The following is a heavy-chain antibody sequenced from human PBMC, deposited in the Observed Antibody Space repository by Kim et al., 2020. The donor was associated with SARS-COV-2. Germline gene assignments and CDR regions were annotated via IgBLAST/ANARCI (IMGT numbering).Heavy chain of an antibody. J-gene: IGHJ6*02. CDR2: IDPSDSYT. D-gene: IGHD5-18*01. CDR3: ARQNTAMAQPSYYYYGMDV. CDR1: GYSFTSYW. V-gene: IGHV5-10-1*01. Sequence: GESLKISCKGSGYSFTSYWISWVRQMPGKGLEWMGRIDPSDSYTNYSPSFQGHVTISADKSISTAYLQWSSLKASDTAMYYCARQNTAMAQPSYYYYGMDVWGQGTTVPSP.